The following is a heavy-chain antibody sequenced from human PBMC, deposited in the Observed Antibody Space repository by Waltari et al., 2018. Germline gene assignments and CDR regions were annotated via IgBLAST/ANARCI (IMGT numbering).Heavy chain of an antibody. Sequence: QVQLVQSGAEVRKPGASVKVSCKTSGYAFTSYYMHWVRQAPGKGLEWMGWIHPNSGGTNYEQKYQGRITMTRDTSISTVYMELSRLISNDTAVYYCARTYQSASYSDYWGQGTPVTVSS. CDR1: GYAFTSYY. CDR3: ARTYQSASYSDY. D-gene: IGHD3-16*01. V-gene: IGHV1-2*02. CDR2: IHPNSGGT. J-gene: IGHJ4*02.